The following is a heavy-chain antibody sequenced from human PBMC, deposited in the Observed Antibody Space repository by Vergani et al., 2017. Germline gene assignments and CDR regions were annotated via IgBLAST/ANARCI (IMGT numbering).Heavy chain of an antibody. CDR2: ISYDGSNK. J-gene: IGHJ4*02. V-gene: IGHV3-30*18. D-gene: IGHD3-10*01. CDR3: AKTSITMVRGVIIDDY. CDR1: GFTFSSYG. Sequence: QVQLVESGGGVVQPGRSLRLSCAASGFTFSSYGMHWVRQAPGKGLEWVAVISYDGSNKYYADSVKGRFTISRDNSKNTLYLQMNSLRAEDTAVYYCAKTSITMVRGVIIDDYWGQGTLVTVSS.